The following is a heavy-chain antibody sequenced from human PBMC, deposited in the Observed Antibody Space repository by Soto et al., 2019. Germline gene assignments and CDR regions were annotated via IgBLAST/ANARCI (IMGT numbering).Heavy chain of an antibody. V-gene: IGHV3-64D*08. J-gene: IGHJ4*02. CDR3: VKEFLAMAGPYFDY. Sequence: GGSLRLSCAASGFTLSTYTMNWVRQPPGKGLEYVSAISSNGGSTYYADSVKGRFTISRDNSKNTLYLQMSSLRAEDTAVYYCVKEFLAMAGPYFDYWGQGTLVTVSS. D-gene: IGHD6-19*01. CDR2: ISSNGGST. CDR1: GFTLSTYT.